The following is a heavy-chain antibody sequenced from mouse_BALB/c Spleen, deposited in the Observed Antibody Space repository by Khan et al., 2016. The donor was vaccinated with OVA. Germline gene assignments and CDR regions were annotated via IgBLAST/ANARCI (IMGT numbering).Heavy chain of an antibody. Sequence: EVELVESGGDLVKPGGSLKLSCAASGFTFSNYGMSWVRQTPDKRLEWVATITNGGSYTYYPDSVKGRFTNSSDNAKNTLYLQMSSLKSEDTAMYYCARRGYDEAWFAYWGQGTLVTVSA. V-gene: IGHV5-6*01. D-gene: IGHD2-2*01. CDR3: ARRGYDEAWFAY. J-gene: IGHJ3*01. CDR2: ITNGGSYT. CDR1: GFTFSNYG.